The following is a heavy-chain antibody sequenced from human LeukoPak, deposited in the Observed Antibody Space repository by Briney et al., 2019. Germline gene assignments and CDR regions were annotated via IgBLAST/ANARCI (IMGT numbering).Heavy chain of an antibody. J-gene: IGHJ3*02. Sequence: ASVKVSCKASGYTFTGYYMHWMRQAPGQGLEWMGWINPNSGGTNYAQKFQGRVTMARDTTISTAYMELSSLRSDDTAVYYCARDPRTTKNALDIWGQGTMVTVSS. D-gene: IGHD4-11*01. CDR2: INPNSGGT. V-gene: IGHV1-2*02. CDR3: ARDPRTTKNALDI. CDR1: GYTFTGYY.